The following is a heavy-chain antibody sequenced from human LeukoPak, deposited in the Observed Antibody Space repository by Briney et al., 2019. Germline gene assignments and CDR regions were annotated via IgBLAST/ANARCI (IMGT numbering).Heavy chain of an antibody. CDR1: GFAFSSYA. D-gene: IGHD3-16*01. V-gene: IGHV3-23*01. CDR2: ISGGGST. J-gene: IGHJ4*02. CDR3: AKDLLGGGRTKSYYFDY. Sequence: GGSLRLSCAASGFAFSSYAMSWVRQAPGKGLEWVSAISGGGSTYYTESVKGRFTISKDNSKNTMYLQMNSLRAEDTAVYYCAKDLLGGGRTKSYYFDYWGQGTLVTVSS.